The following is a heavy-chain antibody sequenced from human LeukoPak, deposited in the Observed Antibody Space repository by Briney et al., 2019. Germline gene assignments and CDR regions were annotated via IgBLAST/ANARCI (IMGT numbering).Heavy chain of an antibody. Sequence: GGSLRLSCATSGFSFDNHGMHWVRQAPGKGLEWVTFVRFDGSYQLYTDSVEGRFTISRDNAKNSLYLQMNSLRAEDTAVYYCARDRHAVDTAMVNSVSAFDIWGQGTMVTVSS. D-gene: IGHD5-18*01. V-gene: IGHV3-30*02. CDR2: VRFDGSYQ. CDR3: ARDRHAVDTAMVNSVSAFDI. J-gene: IGHJ3*02. CDR1: GFSFDNHG.